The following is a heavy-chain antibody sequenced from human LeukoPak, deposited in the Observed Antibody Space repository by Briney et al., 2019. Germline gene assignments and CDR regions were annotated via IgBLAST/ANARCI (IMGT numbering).Heavy chain of an antibody. CDR1: GFTVSDNY. J-gene: IGHJ3*02. V-gene: IGHV3-53*01. CDR2: IYNTGAT. CDR3: ARIEWERLGRAFDI. Sequence: GGSLRLSCAASGFTVSDNYMTWVRQPPGKGLEWVSSIYNTGATHYAESVKGRFTISRDNSKNTLFLQMNSLRVEDMAVYYCARIEWERLGRAFDIWGQGTMVTVSS. D-gene: IGHD1-26*01.